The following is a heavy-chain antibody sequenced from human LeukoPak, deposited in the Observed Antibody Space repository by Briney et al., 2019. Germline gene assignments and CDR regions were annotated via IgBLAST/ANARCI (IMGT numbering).Heavy chain of an antibody. D-gene: IGHD5-18*01. J-gene: IGHJ4*02. CDR2: ISSSSSYI. CDR1: GFTFSRYS. V-gene: IGHV3-21*01. CDR3: ARDGGGYSYGDGFDY. Sequence: KSGGSLRLSCAASGFTFSRYSMNWVRQAPGKGLEWVSSISSSSSYIYYADSVKGRFTISRDNAKNSLYLQMNSLRAEDTAVYYCARDGGGYSYGDGFDYWGQGTLVTVSS.